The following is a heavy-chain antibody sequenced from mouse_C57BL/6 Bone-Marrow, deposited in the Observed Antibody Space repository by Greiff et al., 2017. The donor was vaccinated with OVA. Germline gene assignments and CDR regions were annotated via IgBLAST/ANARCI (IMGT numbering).Heavy chain of an antibody. CDR2: INPSSGYT. D-gene: IGHD2-1*01. V-gene: IGHV1-4*01. CDR3: AREDGNWFAY. CDR1: GYTFTSYT. Sequence: QVQLQQSGAELARPGASVKMSCKASGYTFTSYTMHWVKQRPGQGLEWIGYINPSSGYTKYNQKFKDKATLPADKSSSTAYMQLSSLTSEDSAVYYCAREDGNWFAYWGQGTLVTVSA. J-gene: IGHJ3*01.